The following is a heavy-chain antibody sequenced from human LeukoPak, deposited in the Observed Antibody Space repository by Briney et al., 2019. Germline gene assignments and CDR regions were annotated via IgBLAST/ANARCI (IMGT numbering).Heavy chain of an antibody. V-gene: IGHV3-23*01. Sequence: GGSLRLSCAASGFTFSSYAMSWVRQAPGKGLEWVSAISGSGGSTYYADSVKGRFTISRGNSKNTLYLQMNSLRAEDTAVYYCAKVLVTAMVSSCFDYWGQGTLVTVSS. CDR3: AKVLVTAMVSSCFDY. CDR2: ISGSGGST. J-gene: IGHJ4*02. CDR1: GFTFSSYA. D-gene: IGHD5-18*01.